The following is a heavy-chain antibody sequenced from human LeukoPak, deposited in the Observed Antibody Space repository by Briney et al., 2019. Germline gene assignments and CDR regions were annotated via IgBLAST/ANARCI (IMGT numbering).Heavy chain of an antibody. Sequence: HPGGSLRLSCAASGFTFSSYEMNWVRQAPGKGLEWVAYISSSGGIIYYADSVKGRFTISRDNAKNSLYLQMNSLRAEDTAVYYCARDFPDSSGYYYSPFGYWGQGTLVTVSS. CDR2: ISSSGGII. D-gene: IGHD3-22*01. V-gene: IGHV3-48*03. CDR3: ARDFPDSSGYYYSPFGY. J-gene: IGHJ4*02. CDR1: GFTFSSYE.